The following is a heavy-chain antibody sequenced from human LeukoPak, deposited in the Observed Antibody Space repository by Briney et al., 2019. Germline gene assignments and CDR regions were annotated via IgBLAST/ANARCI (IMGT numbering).Heavy chain of an antibody. D-gene: IGHD3-9*01. CDR2: ISGSGGST. Sequence: GGSLRLSCAASGFTFSSYAMSWVRQAPVKGLEWVSAISGSGGSTYYADSVKGRFTISRDNSKNTLYLQMNSLRAEDTAVYYCAKDLGDYDILTGDWGQGTLATVSS. CDR1: GFTFSSYA. V-gene: IGHV3-23*01. J-gene: IGHJ4*02. CDR3: AKDLGDYDILTGD.